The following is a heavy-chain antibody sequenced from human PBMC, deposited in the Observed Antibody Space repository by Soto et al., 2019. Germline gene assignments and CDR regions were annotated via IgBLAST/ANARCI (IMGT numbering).Heavy chain of an antibody. V-gene: IGHV4-39*01. CDR1: GGSISSSSYY. D-gene: IGHD3-10*01. CDR3: ARHKIFKGVIVYYYYYGMDV. Sequence: QLQLQESGPGLVKPSETLSLTCTVSGGSISSSSYYWGWIRQPPGKGLEWIGSIYYSGSTYYNPSLKGRVTISLDTCKNQYSMKLRSVTAEDTDVYYCARHKIFKGVIVYYYYYGMDVWGQGNTVNVYS. J-gene: IGHJ6*02. CDR2: IYYSGST.